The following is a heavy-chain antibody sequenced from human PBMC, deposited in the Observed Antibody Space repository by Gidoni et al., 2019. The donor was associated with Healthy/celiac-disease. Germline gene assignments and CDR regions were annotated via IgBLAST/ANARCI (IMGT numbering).Heavy chain of an antibody. J-gene: IGHJ6*02. CDR3: ATGIGWFGESTGPTPYGMDV. CDR1: GSTLTELS. Sequence: QVQLVQSGAELKKPGASVKVSCKVSGSTLTELSMPWVRQAPGKGLEWTGGFDPEDVETSYAQKCQGRVTMTEETSTDTANMELSSLRAEDTAVYYCATGIGWFGESTGPTPYGMDVWGQGTTVTVSS. D-gene: IGHD3-10*01. V-gene: IGHV1-24*01. CDR2: FDPEDVET.